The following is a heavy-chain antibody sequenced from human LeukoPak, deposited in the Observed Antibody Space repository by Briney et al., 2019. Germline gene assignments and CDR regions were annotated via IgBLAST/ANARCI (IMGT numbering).Heavy chain of an antibody. V-gene: IGHV1-18*01. D-gene: IGHD5-18*01. CDR3: ARDGTYGYNYFDY. CDR1: GYTFTSYG. CDR2: ISTFNGDT. Sequence: GASVKVSCKASGYTFTSYGITWVRQAPGQGLEWMGWISTFNGDTNYAQKFQGRVTMTTDTSTSTANMELRSLRSDDTAVYYCARDGTYGYNYFDYWGQGTLVTVSS. J-gene: IGHJ4*02.